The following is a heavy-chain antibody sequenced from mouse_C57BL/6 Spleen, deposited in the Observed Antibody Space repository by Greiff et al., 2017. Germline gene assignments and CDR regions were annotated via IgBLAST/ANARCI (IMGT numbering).Heavy chain of an antibody. Sequence: VKLQESGADLARPGASVKMSCKASGYTFTSYTMHWVKQRPGQGLEWIGYINPSSGYTKYNQKFKDKATLTADKSSSTAYMQLSSLTSEDSAVYYCARDYGIYAMDYWGQGTSVTVSS. D-gene: IGHD1-1*01. J-gene: IGHJ4*01. V-gene: IGHV1-4*01. CDR2: INPSSGYT. CDR3: ARDYGIYAMDY. CDR1: GYTFTSYT.